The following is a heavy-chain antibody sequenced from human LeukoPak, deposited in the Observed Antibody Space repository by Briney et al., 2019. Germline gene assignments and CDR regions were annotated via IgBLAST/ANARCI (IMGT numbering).Heavy chain of an antibody. J-gene: IGHJ4*02. CDR1: GGSFSGYY. V-gene: IGHV4-34*01. D-gene: IGHD2-2*01. Sequence: SETLSHTCAVYGGSFSGYYWSWIRQPPGKGLEWIGEINHSGSTNYNPSLKSRVTISVDTSKNQFSLKLSSVTAADTAVYYCARGTYCSSTSCYHDLDYWGQGTLVTVSS. CDR3: ARGTYCSSTSCYHDLDY. CDR2: INHSGST.